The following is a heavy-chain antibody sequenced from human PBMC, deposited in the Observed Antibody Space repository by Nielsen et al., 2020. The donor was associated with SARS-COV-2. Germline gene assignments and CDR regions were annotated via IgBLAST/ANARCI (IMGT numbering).Heavy chain of an antibody. Sequence: SLKISCAASGFTFDDYAMHWVRQTPGKGLEWVSGISWNSDNIGYADSVKGRFTISRDNAKNSLYLQMNSLRAEDTAVYYCARDRSIAAPLLGYYYYGMDVWGQGTTVTVSS. CDR2: ISWNSDNI. D-gene: IGHD6-6*01. J-gene: IGHJ6*02. CDR3: ARDRSIAAPLLGYYYYGMDV. CDR1: GFTFDDYA. V-gene: IGHV3-9*01.